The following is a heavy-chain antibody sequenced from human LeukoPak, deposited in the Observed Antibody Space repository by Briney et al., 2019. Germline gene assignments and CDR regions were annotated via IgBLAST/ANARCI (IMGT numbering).Heavy chain of an antibody. CDR2: ISAYNGNT. CDR1: GYTFTSYG. J-gene: IGHJ3*02. CDR3: ARDVGYCSGGSCYSAFDI. D-gene: IGHD2-15*01. V-gene: IGHV1-18*01. Sequence: ASVKVSCKASGYTFTSYGISWVRQAPGQGLEWMGWISAYNGNTNYAQKLQGRVTMTTDTSTSTAYMELRSLRSDDTAVYYCARDVGYCSGGSCYSAFDIWGQGTMVSVSS.